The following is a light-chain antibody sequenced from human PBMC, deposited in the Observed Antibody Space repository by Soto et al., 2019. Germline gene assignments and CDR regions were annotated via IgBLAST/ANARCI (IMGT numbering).Light chain of an antibody. CDR1: QSVSSTY. CDR3: HLFGSSRHN. CDR2: GAS. Sequence: EIVLTQSPGALSLSPGERATLSCRASQSVSSTYLAWYRHKPGQAPRLLIYGASSRAAGIPDRFSGSGSGTDFTLTISRLEPEDFAVYYCHLFGSSRHNFGQGTKVDIK. J-gene: IGKJ2*01. V-gene: IGKV3-20*01.